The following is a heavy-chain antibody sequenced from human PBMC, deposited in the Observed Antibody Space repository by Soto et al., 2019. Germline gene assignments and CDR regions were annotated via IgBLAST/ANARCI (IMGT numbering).Heavy chain of an antibody. CDR1: GFTFSNAW. D-gene: IGHD3-3*01. J-gene: IGHJ6*02. Sequence: PGGSLRLSCAASGFTFSNAWMNWVRQAPGKGLEWVGRIKSKTDGGTTDYAAPVKGRFTISRDDSKNTLYLQMNSLETEDTAVYYCTTATIYYDFWSGYYEPYGMDVWGQGTTVTVSS. V-gene: IGHV3-15*07. CDR2: IKSKTDGGTT. CDR3: TTATIYYDFWSGYYEPYGMDV.